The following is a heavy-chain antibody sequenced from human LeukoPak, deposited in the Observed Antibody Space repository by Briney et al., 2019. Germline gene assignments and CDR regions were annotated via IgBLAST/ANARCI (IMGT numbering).Heavy chain of an antibody. Sequence: GGSLRLSCAASGFTFSSYWMHWVRQAPGKGLVWVSRINSDGSSTGYADSVKGRFTISRDNAKNTLYLQMNSLRAEDTAVYYCARSFRSSGSENFDYWGQGTLVTVSS. V-gene: IGHV3-74*01. CDR2: INSDGSST. CDR3: ARSFRSSGSENFDY. CDR1: GFTFSSYW. D-gene: IGHD3-10*01. J-gene: IGHJ4*02.